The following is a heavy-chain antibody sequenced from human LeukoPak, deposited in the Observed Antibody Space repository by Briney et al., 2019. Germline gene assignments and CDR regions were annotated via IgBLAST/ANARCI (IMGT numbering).Heavy chain of an antibody. J-gene: IGHJ5*02. Sequence: GASVKVSCKASGYTFTSYYMHWVRQAPGQGLEWMGIINPSGGSTSYAQKFQGRVTMTRDTSASTAYMELSSLRSEDMAVYYCARGWGPSQQRGRYNWFDPWGQGTLVTVSS. CDR2: INPSGGST. CDR3: ARGWGPSQQRGRYNWFDP. D-gene: IGHD6-13*01. CDR1: GYTFTSYY. V-gene: IGHV1-46*01.